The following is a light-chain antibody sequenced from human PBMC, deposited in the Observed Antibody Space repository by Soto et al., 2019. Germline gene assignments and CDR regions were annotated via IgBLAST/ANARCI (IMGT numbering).Light chain of an antibody. V-gene: IGKV3-15*01. CDR3: QQYNNWPRRT. CDR1: QSVGSN. CDR2: GAS. J-gene: IGKJ1*01. Sequence: EVVLTQSPATLSVSPGERATLSCRASQSVGSNFAWYQQKPGQAPRLLIYGASTRATDIPGRFSGSGSGTEFTLTISSLQSEDFAVYYCQQYNNWPRRTFGQGTKVDIK.